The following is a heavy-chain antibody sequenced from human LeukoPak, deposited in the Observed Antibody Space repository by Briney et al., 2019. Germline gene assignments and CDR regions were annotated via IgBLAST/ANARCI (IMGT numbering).Heavy chain of an antibody. D-gene: IGHD6-19*01. J-gene: IGHJ4*02. Sequence: GGSLRPSCAASGFTFSSYAMTWVRQAPGKGLEWVSAISGSGATTYYADSVKGRFTISRDNSKNTLYLQMNSLRAEDTAVYYCANPRLGDYWGQGTLVTVSS. CDR3: ANPRLGDY. CDR1: GFTFSSYA. V-gene: IGHV3-23*01. CDR2: ISGSGATT.